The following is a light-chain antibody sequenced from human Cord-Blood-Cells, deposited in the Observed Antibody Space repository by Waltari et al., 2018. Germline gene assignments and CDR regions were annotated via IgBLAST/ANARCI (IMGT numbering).Light chain of an antibody. V-gene: IGKV3-15*01. J-gene: IGKJ2*01. Sequence: EIVMTQSPATPSVSPGARATLSCTASQRVRSNLAWYQQKPGQAPRLPIHGASTRSTTIPARFSGGGSGTEFTLTISSLQSEDFAVYYCQQYNNWPPYTFGQGTKLEIK. CDR1: QRVRSN. CDR2: GAS. CDR3: QQYNNWPPYT.